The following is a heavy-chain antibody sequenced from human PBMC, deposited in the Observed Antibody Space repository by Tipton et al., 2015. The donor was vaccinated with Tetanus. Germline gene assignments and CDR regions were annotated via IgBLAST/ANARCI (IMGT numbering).Heavy chain of an antibody. CDR2: ITGGNT. V-gene: IGHV3-23*01. CDR1: GFTFNIFG. D-gene: IGHD6-13*01. J-gene: IGHJ5*02. CDR3: AKALGSSAWYGT. Sequence: GSLRLSCAATGFTFNIFGMSWVRQAPGKGLEWVSGITGGNTYYADSVKGRFTISRDNSKNTLSLQMNSLRGEDTAVYYCAKALGSSAWYGTWGQGTLVTVSS.